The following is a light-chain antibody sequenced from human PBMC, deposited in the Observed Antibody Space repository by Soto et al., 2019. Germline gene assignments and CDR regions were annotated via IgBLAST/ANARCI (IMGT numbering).Light chain of an antibody. CDR2: GTS. CDR3: QQHGGSPPYS. CDR1: QTVHSSF. V-gene: IGKV3-20*01. Sequence: EVVLTQSPGTLSLSPGDRATVSCRASQTVHSSFFAWYQQKGGQAPRLLIYGTSNRAAGIPDRFSGHGSGTVFTLTIDGLEPEDFAMYFCQQHGGSPPYSFGRGIRVEI. J-gene: IGKJ2*01.